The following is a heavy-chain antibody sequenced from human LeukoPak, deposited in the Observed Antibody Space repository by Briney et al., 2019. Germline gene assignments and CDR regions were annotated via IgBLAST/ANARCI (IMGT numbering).Heavy chain of an antibody. CDR3: ARDYYDSSGYYDDAFDI. V-gene: IGHV4-30-4*07. Sequence: PSQTLSLTCAVSGGSISSGGYSWSWIRQPPGKGLEWIGYIYHNGSTYYNPSLKSRVTISEDTSKNQFSLKLSSVTAADTAVYYCARDYYDSSGYYDDAFDIWGQGTMVTVSS. D-gene: IGHD3-22*01. J-gene: IGHJ3*02. CDR1: GGSISSGGYS. CDR2: IYHNGST.